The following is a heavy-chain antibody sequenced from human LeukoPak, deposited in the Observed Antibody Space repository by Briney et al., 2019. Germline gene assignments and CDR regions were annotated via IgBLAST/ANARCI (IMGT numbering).Heavy chain of an antibody. CDR3: ARTEDTAMVTAFDI. Sequence: SETLSLTCTVSGGSISNYYWSWIRQPPGKGLEWIGYIYYSGSTNYNPSLKSRVTISVDTSKNQFSLKLSSVTAADTAVYYCARTEDTAMVTAFDIWGQGTMVTVSS. CDR2: IYYSGST. J-gene: IGHJ3*02. CDR1: GGSISNYY. D-gene: IGHD5-18*01. V-gene: IGHV4-59*01.